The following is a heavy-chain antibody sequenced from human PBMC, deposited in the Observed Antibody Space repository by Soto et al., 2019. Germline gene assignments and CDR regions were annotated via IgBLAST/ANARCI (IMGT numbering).Heavy chain of an antibody. D-gene: IGHD3-16*01. V-gene: IGHV1-69*01. Sequence: VQLEQSETEVRKPGSSVKLSCKTSGDSFNDYAISWVRQAPGQGLEWMGGIIPILNLVRYAEKFQGRVTISATDSTGTAYLEVTRLRSEDTAKYYCANATESTPGGRLDVWGLGTTVSVSS. CDR1: GDSFNDYA. J-gene: IGHJ6*02. CDR2: IIPILNLV. CDR3: ANATESTPGGRLDV.